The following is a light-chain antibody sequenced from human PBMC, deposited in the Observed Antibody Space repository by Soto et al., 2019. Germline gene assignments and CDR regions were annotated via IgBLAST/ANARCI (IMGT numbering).Light chain of an antibody. Sequence: DIQMPQSPATMSASVGDRVTITCRASLSVRSWLAWYQQKPGTAPKLLIFDASRLESGVPSRFSGSGSGTDFTLTISRLGPEDFAVYYCQQYGSSSLTFGGGTKVDIK. V-gene: IGKV1-5*01. CDR2: DAS. J-gene: IGKJ4*01. CDR3: QQYGSSSLT. CDR1: LSVRSW.